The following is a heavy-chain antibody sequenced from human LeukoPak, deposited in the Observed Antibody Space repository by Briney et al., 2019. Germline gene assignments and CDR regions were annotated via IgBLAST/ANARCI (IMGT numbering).Heavy chain of an antibody. V-gene: IGHV1-18*01. CDR2: ISTYNGNT. J-gene: IGHJ4*02. Sequence: ASVKVSCKASGYTFTSYGISWVRQAPGQGLEWMGWISTYNGNTNYAQKLQGRVTMTTDTSTSTAYMELRSLRSDDTAVYYCARALHDDDVWGSYPITAHVGYWAKGTLDPV. CDR3: ARALHDDDVWGSYPITAHVGY. D-gene: IGHD3-16*02. CDR1: GYTFTSYG.